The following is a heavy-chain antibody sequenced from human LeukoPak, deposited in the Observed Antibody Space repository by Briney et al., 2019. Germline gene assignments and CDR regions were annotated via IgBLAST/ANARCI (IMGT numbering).Heavy chain of an antibody. Sequence: GGSLRLSCVASGVTFSSYWMTWVRQAPGKGLEWVANIRKDGSDKYYVDSVKGRFTISRDNAKNSLYLQMNSLRAEDTAVYYCARTTHDSGGYWGQGTLVTVSS. CDR2: IRKDGSDK. D-gene: IGHD4-17*01. CDR1: GVTFSSYW. CDR3: ARTTHDSGGY. V-gene: IGHV3-7*04. J-gene: IGHJ4*02.